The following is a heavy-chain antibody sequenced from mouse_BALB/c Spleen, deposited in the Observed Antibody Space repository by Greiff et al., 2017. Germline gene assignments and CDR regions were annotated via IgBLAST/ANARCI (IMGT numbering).Heavy chain of an antibody. Sequence: EVKVVESGGGLVQPGGSRKLSCAASGFTFSSFGMHWVRQAPEKGLEWVAYISSGSSTIYYADTVKGRFTISRDNPKNTLFLQMTSLRSEDTAMYYCARDRYHYAMDYWGQGTSVTVSS. CDR2: ISSGSSTI. J-gene: IGHJ4*01. V-gene: IGHV5-17*02. CDR1: GFTFSSFG. CDR3: ARDRYHYAMDY. D-gene: IGHD2-14*01.